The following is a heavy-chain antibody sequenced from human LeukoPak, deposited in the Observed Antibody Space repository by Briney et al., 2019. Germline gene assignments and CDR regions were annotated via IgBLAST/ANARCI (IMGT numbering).Heavy chain of an antibody. CDR2: IKQDGSET. D-gene: IGHD3-22*01. CDR1: GFTFSSNW. Sequence: GGSLRLSCAASGFTFSSNWMSWVRQAPGKGLEWVANIKQDGSETYYVDSVKGRFTISRDNAKDSLFLQMNSLRAEDTAVYYCAPLGGSYYDSSGSDFDYWGQGTLVAVSS. J-gene: IGHJ4*02. V-gene: IGHV3-7*01. CDR3: APLGGSYYDSSGSDFDY.